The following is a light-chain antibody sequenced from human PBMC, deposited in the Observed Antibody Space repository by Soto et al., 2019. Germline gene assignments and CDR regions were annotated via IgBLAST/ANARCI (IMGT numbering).Light chain of an antibody. CDR1: QNINSW. CDR3: QQYNGFGR. Sequence: GDRVTITCRASQNINSWFAWYQQKPGKAPKLLIHKASSLQSGVPSRFSGSGSGTEFTLTISSLDPDDFATYYCQQYNGFGRFGQGTKVEIK. V-gene: IGKV1-5*03. J-gene: IGKJ1*01. CDR2: KAS.